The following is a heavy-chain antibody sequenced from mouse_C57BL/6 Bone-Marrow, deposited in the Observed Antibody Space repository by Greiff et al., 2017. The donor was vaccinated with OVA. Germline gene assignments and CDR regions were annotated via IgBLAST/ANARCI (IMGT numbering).Heavy chain of an antibody. CDR3: TTYRY. CDR1: GFNIKDDD. Sequence: EVQLQESGAELVRPGASVKLSCTASGFNIKDDDMHWVKERPEQGLEWIGWIDPENGDTEYASKFQGKATITADTSSKTVYLHLSSLTSEDTAVYYCTTYRYWVQGTTLTVSS. V-gene: IGHV14-4*01. CDR2: IDPENGDT. J-gene: IGHJ2*01.